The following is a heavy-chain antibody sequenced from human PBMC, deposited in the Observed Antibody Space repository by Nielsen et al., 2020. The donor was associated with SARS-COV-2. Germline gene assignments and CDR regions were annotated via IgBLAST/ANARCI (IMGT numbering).Heavy chain of an antibody. CDR1: GVTFSDYA. D-gene: IGHD2-2*01. Sequence: GGSLRLSCAASGVTFSDYAMTWVRQAPGKGLEWVSGIIGSGGRTQYADSVEGRFTISRDNSKSTLYLQMNSLRADDTAVYYCAKAFRSSDWIRAATDYWGQGTLVTVSS. CDR3: AKAFRSSDWIRAATDY. V-gene: IGHV3-23*01. CDR2: IIGSGGRT. J-gene: IGHJ4*02.